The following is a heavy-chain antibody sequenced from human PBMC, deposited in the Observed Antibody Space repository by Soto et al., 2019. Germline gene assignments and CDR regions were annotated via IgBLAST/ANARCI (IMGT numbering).Heavy chain of an antibody. Sequence: GESLKISCKASGYIFARYWIGWVRQMPGKGLEWMGTIYPGDSDTRYSPSFQGQVTISVDKSISTAYLQWTSLKASGTAIYYCARTYCTAPTCYNNWFDPWGQGTLVTVSS. CDR2: IYPGDSDT. CDR1: GYIFARYW. J-gene: IGHJ5*02. V-gene: IGHV5-51*01. D-gene: IGHD2-8*01. CDR3: ARTYCTAPTCYNNWFDP.